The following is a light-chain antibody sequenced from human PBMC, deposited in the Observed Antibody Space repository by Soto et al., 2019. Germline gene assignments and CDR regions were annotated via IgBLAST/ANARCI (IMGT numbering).Light chain of an antibody. J-gene: IGLJ1*01. CDR2: DVS. CDR3: SSYTSGTTFV. Sequence: QSALTQPASVSGSPGQSITISCTETSSDVGGYNYVSWYQQEPGKAPKLMIYDVSNRPSGVSNRFSGSKSGNTASLTISGLQAEDEADYYCSSYTSGTTFVFGTGTKLTVL. CDR1: SSDVGGYNY. V-gene: IGLV2-14*01.